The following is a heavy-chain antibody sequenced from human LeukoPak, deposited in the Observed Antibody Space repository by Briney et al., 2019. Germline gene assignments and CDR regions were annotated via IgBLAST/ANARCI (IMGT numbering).Heavy chain of an antibody. CDR1: GASVSSAGY. J-gene: IGHJ5*02. CDR3: ARSRAFNSGAFDP. Sequence: SETLSLTCTVSGASVSSAGYWTWIRQPPGKGVEWIAHIYNGVNTNYNPSLKSRVTISVDTSENQFSLRLNSVTAADTAVYYCARSRAFNSGAFDPWGQGSLVTVSS. CDR2: IYNGVNT. D-gene: IGHD1-26*01. V-gene: IGHV4-61*08.